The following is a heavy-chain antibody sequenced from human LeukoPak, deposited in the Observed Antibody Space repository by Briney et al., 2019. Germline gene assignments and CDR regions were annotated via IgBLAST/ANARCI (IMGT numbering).Heavy chain of an antibody. D-gene: IGHD2-15*01. CDR2: IRSKAYGGTT. CDR3: ARDGGFLYYLDY. Sequence: GGSLRLSCTASGFTFSDYAVNWVRQAPGKGLEWVAFIRSKAYGGTTEYAASVKGRFTFSRDDSKSIAYLQMNNLKTEDTAVYYCARDGGFLYYLDYWGQGALVTVSS. V-gene: IGHV3-49*04. CDR1: GFTFSDYA. J-gene: IGHJ4*02.